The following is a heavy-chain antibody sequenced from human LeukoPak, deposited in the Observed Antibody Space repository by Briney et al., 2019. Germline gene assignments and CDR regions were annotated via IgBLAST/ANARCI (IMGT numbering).Heavy chain of an antibody. D-gene: IGHD5-12*01. CDR1: GFTFDDYA. CDR2: INWNSESI. J-gene: IGHJ4*02. CDR3: AINGGGDSGYGNFDY. V-gene: IGHV3-9*01. Sequence: GRSLRLSCAVSGFTFDDYAMHWVRHVPGKGLEWVSGINWNSESIGYADSVKGRFTTSRDNAKNSLYLQMNSLRAEDTAFYYCAINGGGDSGYGNFDYWGQGALVTVSS.